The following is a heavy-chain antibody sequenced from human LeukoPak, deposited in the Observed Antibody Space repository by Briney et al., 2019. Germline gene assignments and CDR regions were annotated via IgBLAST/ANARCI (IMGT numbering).Heavy chain of an antibody. CDR3: TKDASYARENDNSGFFID. V-gene: IGHV3-23*01. J-gene: IGHJ1*01. Sequence: PGGSLRLSCAASGFTFTSYAMSWVRQTPGKGLKWVASMSGGSDSDYYADSVKGRFTVSRDKSKNTLYVQMNSLRADDTAVYYCTKDASYARENDNSGFFIDWGRGTLVTVSS. CDR1: GFTFTSYA. D-gene: IGHD3-22*01. CDR2: MSGGSDSD.